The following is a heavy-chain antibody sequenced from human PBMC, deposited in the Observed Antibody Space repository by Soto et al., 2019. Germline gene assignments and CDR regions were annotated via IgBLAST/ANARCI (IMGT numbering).Heavy chain of an antibody. J-gene: IGHJ6*03. V-gene: IGHV4-39*07. CDR3: GSVGWRGYYYYSYYRDF. D-gene: IGHD3-3*01. Sequence: PSETLSLTCTVSGGSISSSSYYWGWIRQPPGKGLEWIGEINHSGSTNYNPSLKSRVTISVDTSKNQFSLKLSSVTAADTAVYYCGSVGWRGYYYYSYYRDFWGKGTTAT. CDR1: GGSISSSSYY. CDR2: INHSGST.